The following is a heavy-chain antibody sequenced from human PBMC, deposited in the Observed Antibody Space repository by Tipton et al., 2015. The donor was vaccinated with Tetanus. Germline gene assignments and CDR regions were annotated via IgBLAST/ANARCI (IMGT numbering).Heavy chain of an antibody. V-gene: IGHV3-23*01. D-gene: IGHD3-10*01. J-gene: IGHJ5*02. CDR3: AKEGYHGSGSFAKSWFAP. CDR2: ISGNGRST. CDR1: GFSFTTYA. Sequence: SLRLSCAASGFSFTTYAMGWVRQAPGKGPEWVSLISGNGRSTYYADSVKGRSAISRDSSKNTLLLQMNGLRGDDTAVYYCAKEGYHGSGSFAKSWFAPWGQGTLVTVS.